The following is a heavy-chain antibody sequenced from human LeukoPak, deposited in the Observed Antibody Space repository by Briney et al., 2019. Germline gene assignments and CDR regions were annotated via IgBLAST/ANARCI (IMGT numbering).Heavy chain of an antibody. CDR1: GFTFSRYA. D-gene: IGHD3-22*01. CDR2: INSDGSTT. V-gene: IGHV3-74*01. J-gene: IGHJ4*02. Sequence: GRSLRLSCAASGFTFSRYAMHWVRHAPGKGLVWVSRINSDGSTTTYADSVKGRFTISRDNAKNTLYLQMNSLRAEDTAVYYCARIGYYYDSSGYYSVHFDYWGQGTLVTVSS. CDR3: ARIGYYYDSSGYYSVHFDY.